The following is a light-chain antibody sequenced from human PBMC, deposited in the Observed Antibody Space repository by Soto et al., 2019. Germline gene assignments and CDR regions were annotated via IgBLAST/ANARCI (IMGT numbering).Light chain of an antibody. Sequence: EIVLTQSPHTLSLSPGDRAALSCRASQTVRNNYVAWYQQKPGQAPKLLIYGASSRATDIPGRFSGRGSGTDFALTISRLEPEDFAVYYCQHYGGPVGYTFGQGTKLEI. V-gene: IGKV3-20*01. CDR1: QTVRNNY. CDR3: QHYGGPVGYT. J-gene: IGKJ2*01. CDR2: GAS.